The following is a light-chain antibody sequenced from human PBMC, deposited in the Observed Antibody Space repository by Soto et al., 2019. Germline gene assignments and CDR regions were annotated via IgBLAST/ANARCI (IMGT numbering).Light chain of an antibody. CDR1: QSVSSN. CDR2: GAS. J-gene: IGKJ2*01. Sequence: VMTQSPATLSVSPGERATLSCRASQSVSSNLAWYQQKPGQAPRLLIYGASTRATGIPARFSGSGSGTEFTLTISSLQSEDFAVYYCQQYNNWPYTFGQGTKVDIK. CDR3: QQYNNWPYT. V-gene: IGKV3-15*01.